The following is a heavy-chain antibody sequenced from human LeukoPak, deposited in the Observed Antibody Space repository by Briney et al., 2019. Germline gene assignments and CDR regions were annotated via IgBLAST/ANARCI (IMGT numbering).Heavy chain of an antibody. J-gene: IGHJ3*02. CDR3: TRGYDAFDI. CDR2: IWYDGSNK. V-gene: IGHV3-33*01. CDR1: GFTFSSYG. Sequence: PGGSLRLSCAASGFTFSSYGMHWVRQAPGKGLEWVAVIWYDGSNKYYADSVKGRFTISRDNSKNTLYLQMNSLRAEDTAVYYCTRGYDAFDIWGQGTMVTVSS.